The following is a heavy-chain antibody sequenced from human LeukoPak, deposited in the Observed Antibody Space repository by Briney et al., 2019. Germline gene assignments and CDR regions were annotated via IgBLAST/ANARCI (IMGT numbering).Heavy chain of an antibody. V-gene: IGHV3-23*01. CDR3: ARRDAANSKGLDF. CDR2: IGGSGDTT. CDR1: GFPFSHSA. Sequence: GRSLRLSCAASGFPFSHSAMSWVRQAPRKGLEWVSAIGGSGDTTYYADSVTGRFTISRDNAKNTLYLQINSLRAEDTALYFCARRDAANSKGLDFWGQGTQVTVSS. D-gene: IGHD4/OR15-4a*01. J-gene: IGHJ4*02.